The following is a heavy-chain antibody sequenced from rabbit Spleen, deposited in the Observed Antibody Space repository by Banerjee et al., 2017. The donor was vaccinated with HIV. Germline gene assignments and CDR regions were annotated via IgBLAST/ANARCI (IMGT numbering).Heavy chain of an antibody. CDR1: GVSFSSSSY. J-gene: IGHJ6*01. V-gene: IGHV1S40*01. Sequence: QSLEESGGDLVKPGASLTLTCTASGVSFSSSSYLCWVRQAPGKGLEWIACIDTGSSGFTYFATWAKGRFTISKTSSTTVTLQMTRLTAADTATYFCARSTYGYDDYGDLYYAAMDLWGQGTLVTVS. CDR3: ARSTYGYDDYGDLYYAAMDL. D-gene: IGHD2-1*01. CDR2: IDTGSSGFT.